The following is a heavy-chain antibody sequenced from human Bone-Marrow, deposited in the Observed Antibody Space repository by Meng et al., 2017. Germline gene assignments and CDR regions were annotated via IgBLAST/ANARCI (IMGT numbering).Heavy chain of an antibody. Sequence: QVQPQEWGAGLLKPSETLSLTCAVYGGSFSGYYWSWIRQPPGKGLEWIGEINHSGSTNYNPSLKSRVTISVDTSKNQFSLKLSSVTAADTAVYYCARGPYDYVWGSYRPLGIGTFDYWGQGTLVTVSS. V-gene: IGHV4-34*01. CDR2: INHSGST. CDR3: ARGPYDYVWGSYRPLGIGTFDY. D-gene: IGHD3-16*02. J-gene: IGHJ4*02. CDR1: GGSFSGYY.